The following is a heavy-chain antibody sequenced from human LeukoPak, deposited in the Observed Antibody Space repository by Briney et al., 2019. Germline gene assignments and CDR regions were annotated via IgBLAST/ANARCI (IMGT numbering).Heavy chain of an antibody. V-gene: IGHV5-51*01. D-gene: IGHD3-3*01. CDR3: AGAYDFWGEDY. CDR2: IYPGDSDT. CDR1: GYSFTSYW. J-gene: IGHJ4*02. Sequence: PGESLKISCKGSGYSFTSYWIGWVRQMPGKGLEWMGIIYPGDSDTRYSPSFQGQVTISADKSISTAYLQWSSLRSEDTAVYYCAGAYDFWGEDYWGQGTLVTVSS.